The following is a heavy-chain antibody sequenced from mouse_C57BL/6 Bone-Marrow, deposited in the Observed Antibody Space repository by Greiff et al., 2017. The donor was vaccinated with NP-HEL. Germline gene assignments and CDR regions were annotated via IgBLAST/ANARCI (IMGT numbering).Heavy chain of an antibody. V-gene: IGHV2-9-1*01. CDR3: DRGPLYHWYFDV. J-gene: IGHJ1*03. CDR1: GFSLTSYA. Sequence: VQLQESGPGLVAPSQCLSITCTVSGFSLTSYAISWVRQPPGQGLEWLGVIWTGGGTNYNSALKSRLSISKDNSKRQVFLKMNSLQTDDTARYCCDRGPLYHWYFDVWGTGTTVTVSS. CDR2: IWTGGGT. D-gene: IGHD1-1*01.